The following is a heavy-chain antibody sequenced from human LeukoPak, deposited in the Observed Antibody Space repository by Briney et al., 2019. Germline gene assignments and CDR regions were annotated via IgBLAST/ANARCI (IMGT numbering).Heavy chain of an antibody. Sequence: GASVKVSCKASGYTFTGYDINWVRQAPGQRPEWMGWMNPNSGNTGYAQKFQGRVSMTRDTSINTAYMELSSLGPEDTAVYYCARGISGYSYGYGDYWGQGTLVTVSS. CDR3: ARGISGYSYGYGDY. V-gene: IGHV1-8*01. J-gene: IGHJ4*02. CDR2: MNPNSGNT. CDR1: GYTFTGYD. D-gene: IGHD5-18*01.